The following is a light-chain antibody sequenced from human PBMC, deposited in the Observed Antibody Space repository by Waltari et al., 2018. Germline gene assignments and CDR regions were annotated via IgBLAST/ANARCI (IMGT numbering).Light chain of an antibody. V-gene: IGKV3-20*01. CDR3: QKYDRLPAT. Sequence: EIVLTQSPGTLSLSQGERGTLSCRASQSVSSFLAWYQQKPGQAPRLLIYGASTRATGIPDRFSGSGSGTDFSLTISRLEPEDFAVYYCQKYDRLPATFGQGTKVEIK. J-gene: IGKJ1*01. CDR1: QSVSSF. CDR2: GAS.